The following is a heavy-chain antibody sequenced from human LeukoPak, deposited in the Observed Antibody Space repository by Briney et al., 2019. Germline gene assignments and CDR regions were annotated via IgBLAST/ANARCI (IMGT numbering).Heavy chain of an antibody. Sequence: SETLSLTCTVSGGPITSHFWSWIRQPPGEGLEWIGNFYHAGNSNLNPSLKSRVTMSIDTSRNQFSLKLRSMTAADTAVYYCARDGPTSTAPFDYWGQGTLVTVSS. CDR1: GGPITSHF. J-gene: IGHJ4*02. CDR2: FYHAGNS. D-gene: IGHD1-26*01. CDR3: ARDGPTSTAPFDY. V-gene: IGHV4-59*11.